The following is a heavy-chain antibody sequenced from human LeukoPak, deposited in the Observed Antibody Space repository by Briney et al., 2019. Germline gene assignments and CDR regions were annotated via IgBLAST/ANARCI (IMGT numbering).Heavy chain of an antibody. J-gene: IGHJ4*02. CDR1: GFTFSSYG. V-gene: IGHV3-30*02. D-gene: IGHD3-22*01. CDR2: IRYDGSNK. CDR3: AKDLREGYYDSSGTFDY. Sequence: PGGSLRLSCAASGFTFSSYGMHWVRQAPGKGLEWVAFIRYDGSNKYYAESVKGRLTISRDNSKNTLYLQMNSLRAEDTAVYYCAKDLREGYYDSSGTFDYWGQGTLVTVSP.